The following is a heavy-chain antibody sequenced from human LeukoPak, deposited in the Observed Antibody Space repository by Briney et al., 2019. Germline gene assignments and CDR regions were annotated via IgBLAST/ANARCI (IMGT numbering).Heavy chain of an antibody. J-gene: IGHJ4*02. CDR3: ARGSSHFDY. V-gene: IGHV3-23*01. Sequence: PGGSLRLSCAASGFTFSSSAMSWVRQVPGKGLEWVSGISASGGSTSYADSVRGRFTISRDNSKNTLYLQMNSLRAEDTAVYYCARGSSHFDYWGQGTLVTVSS. CDR1: GFTFSSSA. CDR2: ISASGGST.